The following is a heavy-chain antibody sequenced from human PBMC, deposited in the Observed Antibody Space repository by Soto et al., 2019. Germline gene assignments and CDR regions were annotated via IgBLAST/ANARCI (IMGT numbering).Heavy chain of an antibody. CDR2: IYYSGST. V-gene: IGHV4-59*01. CDR3: ARGRGQLTSPSYYYYYMDV. J-gene: IGHJ6*03. Sequence: SQTLSLTCTVSGGSISSYYWSWIRQPPGKGLEWIGYIYYSGSTNYNPSLKSRVTISVDTSKNQFSLKLSSVTAADTAVYYCARGRGQLTSPSYYYYYMDVWGKGTTVTVSS. CDR1: GGSISSYY. D-gene: IGHD6-13*01.